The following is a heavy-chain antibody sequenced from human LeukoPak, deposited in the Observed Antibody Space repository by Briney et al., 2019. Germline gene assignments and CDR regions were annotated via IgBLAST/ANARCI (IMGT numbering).Heavy chain of an antibody. V-gene: IGHV1-2*02. CDR3: ASIAVAGTWVVDY. D-gene: IGHD6-19*01. J-gene: IGHJ4*02. Sequence: ASVKVSCKASGYTFTGYYMHWVRQAPGQGLEWMGWINPNSGGTNYAQKFQGRVTMTRDMSTSTVYMELSSLRSEDTAVYYCASIAVAGTWVVDYWGQGTLVTVSS. CDR2: INPNSGGT. CDR1: GYTFTGYY.